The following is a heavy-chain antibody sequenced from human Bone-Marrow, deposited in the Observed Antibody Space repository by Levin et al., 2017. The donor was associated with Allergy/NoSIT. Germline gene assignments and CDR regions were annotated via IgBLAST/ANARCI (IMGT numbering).Heavy chain of an antibody. CDR1: GYSFTSYW. CDR2: IDPSDSYT. D-gene: IGHD3-3*01. V-gene: IGHV5-10-1*01. CDR3: ARLDLGYDFWSGYYNDY. J-gene: IGHJ4*02. Sequence: GESLKISCKGSGYSFTSYWISWVRQMPGKGLEWMGRIDPSDSYTNYSPSFQGHVTISADKSISTAYLQWSSLKASDTAMYYCARLDLGYDFWSGYYNDYWGQGTLVTVSS.